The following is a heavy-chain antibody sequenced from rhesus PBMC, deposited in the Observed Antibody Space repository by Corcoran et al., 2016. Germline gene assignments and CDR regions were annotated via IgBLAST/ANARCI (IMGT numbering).Heavy chain of an antibody. V-gene: IGHV4-76*01. CDR2: IYGSTGST. CDR1: GYSISSGYD. D-gene: IGHD1-1-1*01. J-gene: IGHJ4*01. CDR3: ARDRYSWNREYYFDY. Sequence: QVQLQESGPGVVKPSETLSLTCAVSGYSISSGYDWSWIRQPPGTGLEWIGYIYGSTGSTNYKPSRKNRVTISKVTSKNQFSLKLSSVTDADAAVYYCARDRYSWNREYYFDYWGQGVLVTVSS.